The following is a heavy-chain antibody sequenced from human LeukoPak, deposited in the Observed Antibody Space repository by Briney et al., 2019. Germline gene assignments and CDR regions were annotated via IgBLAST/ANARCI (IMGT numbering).Heavy chain of an antibody. CDR3: ARSDNYDILTGYQGQFDY. V-gene: IGHV1-2*02. Sequence: ASVKVSCKASGYTFTGYYMHWVRQAPGQGLEWMGWINPNSGGTNYAQKFQGRVTMTRDTSISTAYMELSRLRSDDTAVYYCARSDNYDILTGYQGQFDYWGQGTLVTVSS. CDR2: INPNSGGT. J-gene: IGHJ4*02. D-gene: IGHD3-9*01. CDR1: GYTFTGYY.